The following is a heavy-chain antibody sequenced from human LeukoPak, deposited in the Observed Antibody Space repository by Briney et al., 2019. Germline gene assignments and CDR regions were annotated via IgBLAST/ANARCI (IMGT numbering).Heavy chain of an antibody. CDR2: ISSSSSYI. Sequence: GGSLRLSCAASGFTFSSYSMNWVRQAPGKGLEWVSSISSSSSYIYYADSVKGRFTISRDNSKNTLYLQMNSLRAEDTAVYYCAKDGPKYGDWAYYFDYWGQGTLVTVSS. J-gene: IGHJ4*02. D-gene: IGHD4-17*01. CDR1: GFTFSSYS. CDR3: AKDGPKYGDWAYYFDY. V-gene: IGHV3-21*01.